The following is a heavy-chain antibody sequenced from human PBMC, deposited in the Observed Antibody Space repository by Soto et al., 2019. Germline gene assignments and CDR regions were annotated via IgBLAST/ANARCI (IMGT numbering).Heavy chain of an antibody. V-gene: IGHV4-59*01. CDR2: IYYSGST. CDR1: GGSISSYY. CDR3: ARVWGGAFEF. D-gene: IGHD3-10*01. J-gene: IGHJ3*01. Sequence: PSETLSLTCTVSGGSISSYYWSWIRQPPGKGLEWIGYIYYSGSTKYNPSLKSRVTISVDTSKNRFSLRLSSVTAADTAVYYCARVWGGAFEFWGQGTMVTVSS.